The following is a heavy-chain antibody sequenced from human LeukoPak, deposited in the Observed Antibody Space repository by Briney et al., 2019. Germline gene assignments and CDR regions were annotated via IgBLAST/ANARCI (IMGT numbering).Heavy chain of an antibody. D-gene: IGHD5/OR15-5a*01. Sequence: SETLSLTCTVSGGSISSYYWTWIRQPPGKGQEWIGYIYYSGSTNYNPSLKSRVTISVDTSKNQFSLKLSSVTAADTAVYYCARAIGSNSFVDYWGQGTLVTVSS. CDR2: IYYSGST. J-gene: IGHJ4*02. V-gene: IGHV4-59*01. CDR3: ARAIGSNSFVDY. CDR1: GGSISSYY.